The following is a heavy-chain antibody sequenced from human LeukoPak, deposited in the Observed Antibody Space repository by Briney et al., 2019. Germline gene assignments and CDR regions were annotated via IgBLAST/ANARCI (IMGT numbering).Heavy chain of an antibody. V-gene: IGHV3-23*01. J-gene: IGHJ4*02. D-gene: IGHD2-15*01. CDR1: GFSFISYA. CDR2: ISGSGGST. Sequence: GGSLRLSCAASGFSFISYAMSWVRQAPGKGREWVSAISGSGGSTYHAVSVKGRFTISRDNSKNTLYLQMNSLRAEDTAVYYCAKDRVGFDYWGRGTLVTVSS. CDR3: AKDRVGFDY.